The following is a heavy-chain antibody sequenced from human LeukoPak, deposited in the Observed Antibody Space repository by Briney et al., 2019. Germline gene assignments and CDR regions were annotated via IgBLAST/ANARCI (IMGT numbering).Heavy chain of an antibody. CDR3: ARDRAVGGRFFDL. CDR1: STSLTTYY. J-gene: IGHJ4*02. CDR2: VTDAGFA. Sequence: SETLSLTCTVSSTSLTTYYWSWIRQPPGKGLEWIGYVTDAGFATYNPSLKSRVTLSVDTSTNQFSLKVHSVTVSDTAVYYCARDRAVGGRFFDLWGQGVLVSVSS. D-gene: IGHD6-19*01. V-gene: IGHV4-59*01.